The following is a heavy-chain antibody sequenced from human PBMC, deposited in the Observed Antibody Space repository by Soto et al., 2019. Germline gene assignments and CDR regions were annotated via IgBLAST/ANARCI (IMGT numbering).Heavy chain of an antibody. D-gene: IGHD2-2*01. CDR2: INPGNGDT. J-gene: IGHJ6*02. CDR3: ARTDCSSTSCYNYYYYGMDV. CDR1: GYSFTKYG. Sequence: ASVKVSCKTSGYSFTKYGLHWVRQAPGQRLKWMGWINPGNGDTKYSQKFQGRVTITRDTSATTAYMELSSLRSEDSAVFYCARTDCSSTSCYNYYYYGMDVWGQGTTDTVSS. V-gene: IGHV1-3*01.